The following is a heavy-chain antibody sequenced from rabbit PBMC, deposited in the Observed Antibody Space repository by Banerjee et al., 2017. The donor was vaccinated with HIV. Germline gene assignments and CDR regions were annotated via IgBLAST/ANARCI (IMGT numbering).Heavy chain of an antibody. V-gene: IGHV1S45*01. J-gene: IGHJ4*01. CDR3: ARTAGYLDDGDGYFNL. CDR2: INTSSGNP. D-gene: IGHD2-1*01. Sequence: QEQLEESGGDLVKPEGSLTLSCTASGFSFSNKYVMCWVRQAPGKGLEWIACINTSSGNPVYASWAKGRFTIAKTSSTTVTLQMTSLTAADTATYFCARTAGYLDDGDGYFNLWGAGTRVTVS. CDR1: GFSFSNKYV.